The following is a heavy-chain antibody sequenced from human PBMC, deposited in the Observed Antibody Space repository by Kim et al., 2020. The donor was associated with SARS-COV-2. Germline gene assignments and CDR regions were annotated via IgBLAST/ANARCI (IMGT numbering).Heavy chain of an antibody. J-gene: IGHJ4*02. Sequence: ASVKVSCKASGYTFTSNHMHWVRQAPGQGLEWMGIITPSGDITSYSQRFQGRLTMTTDTSTSTVYIELSSLRSEDTAVYFCARDLSGGWTFDYWGQGTLVTVSS. CDR2: ITPSGDIT. CDR3: ARDLSGGWTFDY. CDR1: GYTFTSNH. D-gene: IGHD6-19*01. V-gene: IGHV1-46*01.